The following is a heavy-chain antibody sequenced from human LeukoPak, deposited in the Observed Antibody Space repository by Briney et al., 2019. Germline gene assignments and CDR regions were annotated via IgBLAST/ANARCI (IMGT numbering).Heavy chain of an antibody. CDR2: IYHTGST. J-gene: IGHJ6*03. CDR1: GGSVSDYY. CDR3: ASHYMDV. V-gene: IGHV4-59*02. Sequence: SETLSLTCTISGGSVSDYYWSWIRQSPGKGLEWIGYIYHTGSTSYSPSLKSRVTISADTSQNQFSLKLSSVTAADTAVYYCASHYMDVWGKGTTVTVSS.